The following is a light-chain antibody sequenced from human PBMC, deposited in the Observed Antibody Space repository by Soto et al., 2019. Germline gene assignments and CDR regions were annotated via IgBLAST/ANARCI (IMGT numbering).Light chain of an antibody. V-gene: IGKV3-11*01. CDR1: QSVSSY. CDR3: QQRELT. J-gene: IGKJ4*01. Sequence: EIVLTQSPATLSLSPGERVTLSCRASQSVSSYLAWYQQKPGQAPRLLIYDASNRATGIPARFSGSGSGTDFTLTISSLEPEDFAVYYCQQRELTFGGGTKVEIK. CDR2: DAS.